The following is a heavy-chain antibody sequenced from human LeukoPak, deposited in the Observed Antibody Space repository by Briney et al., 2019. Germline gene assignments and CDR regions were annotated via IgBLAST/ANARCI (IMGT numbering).Heavy chain of an antibody. CDR3: AREEHYRRYFAL. J-gene: IGHJ2*01. V-gene: IGHV3-21*04. D-gene: IGHD3-16*02. Sequence: GGSLRLSCAASGFTFSSYSMNWVRQAPGKGLEWVSSISSSSSYIYYADSVKGRFTISRDNAKNSLYLQMNSLRAEDTAVYFCAREEHYRRYFALWGRGTLVTVSS. CDR2: ISSSSSYI. CDR1: GFTFSSYS.